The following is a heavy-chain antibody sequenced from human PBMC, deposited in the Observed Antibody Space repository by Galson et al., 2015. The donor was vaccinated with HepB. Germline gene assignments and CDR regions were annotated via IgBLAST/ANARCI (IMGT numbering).Heavy chain of an antibody. CDR1: GGSISSGGYY. CDR2: IYYSGST. Sequence: TLSLTCTVSGGSISSGGYYWSWIRQHPGKGLEWIGYIYYSGSTYYNPSLKSRVTISVDTSKNQFSLKLSSVTAADTAVYYCARQGVYGSGRGGRPGVWFDPWGQGTLVTVSS. V-gene: IGHV4-31*03. CDR3: ARQGVYGSGRGGRPGVWFDP. J-gene: IGHJ5*02. D-gene: IGHD3-10*01.